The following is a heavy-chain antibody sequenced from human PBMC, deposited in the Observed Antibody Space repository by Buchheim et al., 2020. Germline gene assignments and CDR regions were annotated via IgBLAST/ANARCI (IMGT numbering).Heavy chain of an antibody. CDR1: GFTFSSYW. V-gene: IGHV3-74*01. CDR3: ARVDPVEMAPTDYYGMDV. CDR2: INSDGSST. J-gene: IGHJ6*02. D-gene: IGHD5-24*01. Sequence: EVQLVESGGGLVQPGGSLRLSCAASGFTFSSYWMHWVRQAPGKGLVWVSRINSDGSSTSYADSVKCRFTISRDHAKNTLYLQMNSLRADDTAVYYCARVDPVEMAPTDYYGMDVWGQGTT.